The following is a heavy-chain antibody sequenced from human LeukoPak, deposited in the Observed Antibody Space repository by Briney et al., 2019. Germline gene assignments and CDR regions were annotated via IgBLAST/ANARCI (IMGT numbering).Heavy chain of an antibody. Sequence: SETLSLTCAVYGGSFSGYYWSWIRQPPGKGLEWIGEINHSGSTNYNPSLKSRVTISVDTSKNQFSLKLSSVTAADTAVYYCARGSGSYYIQDAFDIWGQGTMVTVSS. D-gene: IGHD3-10*01. CDR3: ARGSGSYYIQDAFDI. V-gene: IGHV4-34*01. CDR1: GGSFSGYY. J-gene: IGHJ3*02. CDR2: INHSGST.